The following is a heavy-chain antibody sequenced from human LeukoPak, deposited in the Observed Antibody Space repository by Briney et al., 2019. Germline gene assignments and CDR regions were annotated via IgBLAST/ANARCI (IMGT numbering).Heavy chain of an antibody. CDR3: AKMQAPLPNGWLSSAFDY. CDR1: GFTFSSYS. V-gene: IGHV3-21*04. J-gene: IGHJ4*02. CDR2: ISSSSSYI. D-gene: IGHD3-22*01. Sequence: PGGSLRLSCAASGFTFSSYSMNWVRQAPGKGLEWVSSISSSSSYIYYADSVKGRFTISRDNSKNTLYLQMNSLRAEDTAVYYCAKMQAPLPNGWLSSAFDYWGQGTLVTVSS.